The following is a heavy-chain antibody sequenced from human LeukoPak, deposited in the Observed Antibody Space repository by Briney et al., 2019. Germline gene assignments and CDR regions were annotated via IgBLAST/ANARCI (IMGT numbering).Heavy chain of an antibody. J-gene: IGHJ4*02. CDR2: IYYSGST. V-gene: IGHV4-59*01. D-gene: IGHD6-19*01. CDR1: GGSISSYY. Sequence: SETPSLTCTVSGGSISSYYWSWIRQPPGKGLEWIGYIYYSGSTNYNPSLKSRVTISVDTSKNQFSLKLSSVTAADTAVYYCASGSSGWYPFDYWGQGTLVTVSS. CDR3: ASGSSGWYPFDY.